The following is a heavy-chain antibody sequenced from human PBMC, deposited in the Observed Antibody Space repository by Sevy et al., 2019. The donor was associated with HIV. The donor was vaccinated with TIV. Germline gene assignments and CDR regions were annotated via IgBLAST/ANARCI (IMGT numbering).Heavy chain of an antibody. CDR1: GFTFSSYG. J-gene: IGHJ4*02. D-gene: IGHD6-13*01. Sequence: GGSLRLSCAASGFTFSSYGMHWVRQAPGKGLEWVAVISYDGSNKYYADSVKGRFTISRENSKNTLYLQMNSLRAEDTAVYYCAKGNAAIAAAGTFDYWGQGTLVTVSS. CDR3: AKGNAAIAAAGTFDY. CDR2: ISYDGSNK. V-gene: IGHV3-30*18.